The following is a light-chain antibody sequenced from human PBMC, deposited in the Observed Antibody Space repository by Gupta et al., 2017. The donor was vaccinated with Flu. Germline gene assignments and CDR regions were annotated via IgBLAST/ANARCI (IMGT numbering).Light chain of an antibody. Sequence: EIVMTQSPATLSVSPGERATLSCRASQSVSSDLAWYQQKPGHAPRLLIYGASTRATGIPARFSGSGSGTEFTLTSRGLQSEDFEVYHYQDNTLWTFGQGTKVEIK. CDR3: QDNTLWT. J-gene: IGKJ1*01. CDR2: GAS. CDR1: QSVSSD. V-gene: IGKV3-15*01.